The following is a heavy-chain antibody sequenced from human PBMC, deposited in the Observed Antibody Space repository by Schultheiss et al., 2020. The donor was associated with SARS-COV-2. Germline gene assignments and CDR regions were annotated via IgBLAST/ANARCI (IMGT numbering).Heavy chain of an antibody. D-gene: IGHD6-13*01. CDR1: GGSISSGGYY. CDR2: IYYTGST. V-gene: IGHV4-31*03. Sequence: SQTLSLTCTVSGGSISSGGYYWSWXRQHPWKGLEWIGYIYYTGSTYYNPSLKRRVTLSVDTSKNQFFLELSSVTAADTAVYYCARGLWAAAGGFDYWGLG. J-gene: IGHJ4*02. CDR3: ARGLWAAAGGFDY.